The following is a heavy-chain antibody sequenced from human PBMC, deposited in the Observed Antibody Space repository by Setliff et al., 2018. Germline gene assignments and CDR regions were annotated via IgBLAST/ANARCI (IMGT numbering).Heavy chain of an antibody. Sequence: SETLSLTCTVSGGSTSSYYWSWIRQPAGKGLEWIGRIYTSGSTNYNPSPKSRVTMSVDTSKNQFSLKLSSVTAADTAVYYCARKGISALSGAFDMWGQGTMVTVSS. CDR1: GGSTSSYY. D-gene: IGHD1-26*01. J-gene: IGHJ3*02. V-gene: IGHV4-4*07. CDR3: ARKGISALSGAFDM. CDR2: IYTSGST.